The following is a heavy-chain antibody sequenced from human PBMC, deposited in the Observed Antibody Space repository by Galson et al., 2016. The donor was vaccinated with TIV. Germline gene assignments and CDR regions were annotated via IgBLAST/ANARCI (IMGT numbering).Heavy chain of an antibody. J-gene: IGHJ3*01. Sequence: SLRLSCAASGFTFNNYGMNWVRQAPGKGLEWVSGISGSGGITYLADSVKGRFTISRDNSKDTLYLHMNSLGAEDTAVYFCARRKNYGGDAFDLWGQGTMVTVSS. V-gene: IGHV3-23*01. CDR3: ARRKNYGGDAFDL. CDR2: ISGSGGIT. CDR1: GFTFNNYG. D-gene: IGHD4-23*01.